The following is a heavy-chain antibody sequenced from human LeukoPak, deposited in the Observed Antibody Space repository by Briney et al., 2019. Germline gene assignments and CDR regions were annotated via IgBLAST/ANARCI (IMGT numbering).Heavy chain of an antibody. D-gene: IGHD1-14*01. CDR1: GGSISSYY. V-gene: IGHV4-59*01. J-gene: IGHJ4*02. CDR2: IYYSGST. CDR3: ARDRYYYAH. Sequence: SETLSLTCTVSGGSISSYYWSWIRQPPGKGLEWIGYIYYSGSTNYNPSLKSRVTISVDTSKSQFSLKLSSVTAADTAVYYCARDRYYYAHWGQGTLVTVSS.